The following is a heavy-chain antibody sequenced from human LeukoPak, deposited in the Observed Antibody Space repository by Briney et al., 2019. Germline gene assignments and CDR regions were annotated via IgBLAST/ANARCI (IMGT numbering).Heavy chain of an antibody. D-gene: IGHD3-22*01. J-gene: IGHJ4*02. CDR1: GFTFSSNA. V-gene: IGHV3-23*01. CDR2: ISGSGGST. Sequence: GGSLRLSCAASGFTFSSNAMSWVRQAPGKGLEWVSAISGSGGSTYYADSVKGRFTISRDNSKNTLYLQMNSLRAEDTAVYYCAKDRTYDSSGYSVGGDYFDYWGQGTLVTVSS. CDR3: AKDRTYDSSGYSVGGDYFDY.